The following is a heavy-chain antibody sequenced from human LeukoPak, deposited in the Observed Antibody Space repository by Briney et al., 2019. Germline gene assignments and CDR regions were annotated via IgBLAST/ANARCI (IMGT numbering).Heavy chain of an antibody. Sequence: GGSLRLSCAASGFTFSSYAMSWVRQAPGKGLEWVAFIRYDGGNKYYADSVKGRFTISRDNSKNTLYLQMNSLRAEDTAVYYCAKDHDYGGNPYYFDYWGQGTLVTVSS. CDR2: IRYDGGNK. D-gene: IGHD4-23*01. CDR3: AKDHDYGGNPYYFDY. CDR1: GFTFSSYA. J-gene: IGHJ4*02. V-gene: IGHV3-30*02.